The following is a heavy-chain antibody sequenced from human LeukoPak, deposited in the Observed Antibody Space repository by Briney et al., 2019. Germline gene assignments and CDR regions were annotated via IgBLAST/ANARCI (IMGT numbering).Heavy chain of an antibody. V-gene: IGHV3-23*01. CDR1: GFTFSTYG. D-gene: IGHD6-13*01. CDR2: ITGSGLNT. CDR3: AKGLKELVV. Sequence: PGGSLRLSCTASGFTFSTYGMSWVRQAPGKGLEWVSSITGSGLNTYYADSVKGRLTISRDNAKNSLYVEMNSLRAEDTAVYYCAKGLKELVVWGQGTLVTVSS. J-gene: IGHJ4*02.